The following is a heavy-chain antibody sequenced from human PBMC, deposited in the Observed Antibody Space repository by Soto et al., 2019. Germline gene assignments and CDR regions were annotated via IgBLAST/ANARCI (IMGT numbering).Heavy chain of an antibody. V-gene: IGHV1-18*04. CDR1: GYTFTSYG. CDR3: ASEPPSNHYDCCVYLHG. CDR2: ISAYNGNT. Sequence: ASVKVSCKASGYTFTSYGISWVRQAPGQGLEWMGWISAYNGNTNYAQKLQGRVTIPTDTSTSTAYMELRSLRSDDTAVYYCASEPPSNHYDCCVYLHGWGQGTSVTVS. J-gene: IGHJ6*02. D-gene: IGHD3-22*01.